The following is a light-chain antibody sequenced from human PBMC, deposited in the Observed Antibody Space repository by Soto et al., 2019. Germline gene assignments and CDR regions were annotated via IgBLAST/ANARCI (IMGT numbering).Light chain of an antibody. CDR2: DVA. V-gene: IGLV2-11*01. Sequence: QSALTQPRSVSGSPGQSVTISCTGTGNDVGAYNYVSWYQQHPGRPPKLMIYDVARWPSGVPDRFSGSKSGNTASLTISGXQAXXXXDYXCCSYAGGYTYLFGTGTKLTVL. CDR1: GNDVGAYNY. J-gene: IGLJ1*01. CDR3: CSYAGGYTYL.